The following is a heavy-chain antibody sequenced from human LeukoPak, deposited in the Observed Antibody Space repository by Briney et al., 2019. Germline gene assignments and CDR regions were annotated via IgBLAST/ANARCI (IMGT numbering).Heavy chain of an antibody. J-gene: IGHJ6*03. CDR1: GFTFSSYA. D-gene: IGHD3-3*01. CDR2: ISYDGSNK. V-gene: IGHV3-30-3*01. Sequence: GGSLRLSCAASGFTFSSYAMHWVRQAPGKGLEWVAVISYDGSNKYYADSVKGRFTISRDNSKNTLYLQMNSLRAEDTAVYYCARDGNYDFWSGFYRAGAYYYYYMDVWGKGTTVTVSS. CDR3: ARDGNYDFWSGFYRAGAYYYYYMDV.